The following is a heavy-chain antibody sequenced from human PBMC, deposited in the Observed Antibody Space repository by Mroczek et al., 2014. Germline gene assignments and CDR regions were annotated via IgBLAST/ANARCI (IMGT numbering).Heavy chain of an antibody. Sequence: VQLVESGAEVEKDRGRSLKISCKGSGYSFTSYWIGWVRQMPGKGLEWMGIIYPGDSDTRYSPSFQGQVTISADKSISTAYLQWSSLKASDTAMYYCARLGPVVVPAAIAGNWFDPWGQGTLVTVSS. D-gene: IGHD2-2*01. CDR2: IYPGDSDT. CDR1: GYSFTSYW. CDR3: ARLGPVVVPAAIAGNWFDP. J-gene: IGHJ5*02. V-gene: IGHV5-51*01.